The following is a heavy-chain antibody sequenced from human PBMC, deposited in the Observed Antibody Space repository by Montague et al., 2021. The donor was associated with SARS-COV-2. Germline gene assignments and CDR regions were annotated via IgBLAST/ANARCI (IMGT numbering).Heavy chain of an antibody. CDR3: ARRVTGTTVHYYYYGMDV. V-gene: IGHV4-39*01. CDR2: IYYSGST. D-gene: IGHD1-20*01. J-gene: IGHJ6*02. Sequence: SETLSLTCTGPGGCIRSRSDYGGGISQAPGKGLEWIGSIYYSGSTYYNPSLKSRVTISVDTSKNQFSLKLSSVTAADTAVYYCARRVTGTTVHYYYYGMDVWGQGTTVTVSS. CDR1: GGCIRSRSDY.